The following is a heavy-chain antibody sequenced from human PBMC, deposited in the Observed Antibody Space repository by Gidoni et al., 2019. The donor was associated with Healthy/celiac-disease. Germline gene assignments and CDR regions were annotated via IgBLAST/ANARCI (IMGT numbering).Heavy chain of an antibody. D-gene: IGHD4-17*01. Sequence: QFQLVESGGGVVQSGRSLRFSCAASGSSYRSYGLHWVRQASGQGLAWGAGIWYVGSHKYYADSVKGRFTISRDNSKSKLYLQMNSLRAEDTDVYYCARGGDYPFFWNFDYWGQGTLVTVSS. CDR3: ARGGDYPFFWNFDY. V-gene: IGHV3-33*01. J-gene: IGHJ4*02. CDR2: IWYVGSHK. CDR1: GSSYRSYG.